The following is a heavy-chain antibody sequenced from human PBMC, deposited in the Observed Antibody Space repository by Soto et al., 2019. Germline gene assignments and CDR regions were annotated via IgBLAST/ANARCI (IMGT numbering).Heavy chain of an antibody. CDR2: IIPIFGTA. J-gene: IGHJ6*02. CDR1: GGTFSSYA. V-gene: IGHV1-69*01. CDR3: ARGYCSGGSCYSTPRWVGMAL. D-gene: IGHD2-15*01. Sequence: QVQLVQSGAEVKKPGPSVKVSCKASGGTFSSYAISWVRQAPGQGLEWMGGIIPIFGTARYAQTFQGRVTITANEATSTDYKEQSSLRSEDAAVYYCARGYCSGGSCYSTPRWVGMALWGQGTTVTVSS.